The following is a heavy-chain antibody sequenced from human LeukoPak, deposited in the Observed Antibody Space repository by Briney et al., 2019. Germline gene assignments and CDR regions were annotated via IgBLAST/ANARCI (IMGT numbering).Heavy chain of an antibody. D-gene: IGHD3-9*01. CDR2: INPSGGST. CDR1: GYTFTSYG. J-gene: IGHJ6*02. V-gene: IGHV1-46*01. CDR3: ARDHYYDIVTGYYSVDHYYGMDV. Sequence: ASVKVSCKASGYTFTSYGISWVRQAPGQGPEWMGIINPSGGSTSYAPKFQGRVTMTRDTSTSTVYMELSSLRSEDTAVYYCARDHYYDIVTGYYSVDHYYGMDVWGQGTTVTVSS.